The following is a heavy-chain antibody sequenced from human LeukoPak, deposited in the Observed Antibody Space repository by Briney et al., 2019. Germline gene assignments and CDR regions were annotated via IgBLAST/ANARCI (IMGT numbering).Heavy chain of an antibody. Sequence: QAGGSLRLSCAASGFTFSSYAMHWVRQAPGKGLEWVAVISYDGSNKYYADSVKGRFTISRDNSKNTLYLQMNSLRAEDTAVYYCAREQSSAHLSLIAAAAPFDYWGQGTLVTVSS. CDR1: GFTFSSYA. J-gene: IGHJ4*02. CDR2: ISYDGSNK. CDR3: AREQSSAHLSLIAAAAPFDY. D-gene: IGHD6-13*01. V-gene: IGHV3-30-3*01.